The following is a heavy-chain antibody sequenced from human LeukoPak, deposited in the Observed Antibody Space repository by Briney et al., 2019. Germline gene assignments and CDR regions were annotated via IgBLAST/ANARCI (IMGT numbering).Heavy chain of an antibody. V-gene: IGHV4-39*01. CDR2: IYYSGST. CDR3: ARHGVGASPVYYFDY. CDR1: GGSISSSSYY. D-gene: IGHD1-26*01. J-gene: IGHJ4*02. Sequence: PETLSLTCTVSGGSISSSSYYWGWIRQPPGKGLEWIGSIYYSGSTYYNPSLKSRVTISVDTSKNQFSLKLSSVTAADTAVYYCARHGVGASPVYYFDYWGQGTLVTVSS.